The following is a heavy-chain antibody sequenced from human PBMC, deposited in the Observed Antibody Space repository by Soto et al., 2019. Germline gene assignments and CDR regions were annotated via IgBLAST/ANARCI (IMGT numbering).Heavy chain of an antibody. J-gene: IGHJ4*02. V-gene: IGHV3-21*01. CDR2: ISSSSSYI. D-gene: IGHD3-16*01. CDR1: GFIFNSYC. CDR3: SRDWGDGWDYY. Sequence: GGSLRVSCAASGFIFNSYCMNWVRQAPGKGLEWVSSISSSSSYIYYADSVKGRFTISRDNAKNSRDLEINILRTEDTAVYYCSRDWGDGWDYYWGQGTLVTVSS.